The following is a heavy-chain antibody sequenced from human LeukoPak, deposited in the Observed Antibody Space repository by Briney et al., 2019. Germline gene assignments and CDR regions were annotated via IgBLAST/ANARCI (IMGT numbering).Heavy chain of an antibody. V-gene: IGHV1-69*05. CDR1: GGTFSSYA. J-gene: IGHJ5*02. Sequence: SVKVSCKASGGTFSSYAISWVRQAPGQGLEWMGGIIPIFGTANYAQKFQGRVTITTDESTSTAYMELSSLRSEDTAVYYCAGYDSSGYYGFDPWGQGTLVSVSS. CDR2: IIPIFGTA. D-gene: IGHD3-22*01. CDR3: AGYDSSGYYGFDP.